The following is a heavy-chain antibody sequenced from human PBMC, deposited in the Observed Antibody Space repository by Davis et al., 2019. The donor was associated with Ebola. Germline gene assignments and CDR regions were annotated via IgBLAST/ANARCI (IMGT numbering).Heavy chain of an antibody. D-gene: IGHD1-26*01. CDR2: ISAYNGNT. J-gene: IGHJ4*02. CDR1: GNKFTRDG. Sequence: AASVKVSCKGSGNKFTRDGISWLRQAPGQGLEWMGWISAYNGNTNYAQKLQGRVTMTTDTSTSTAYMELRSLRSDDTAVYYCARDLWELLRASNLPFDYWGQGTLVTVSS. CDR3: ARDLWELLRASNLPFDY. V-gene: IGHV1-18*01.